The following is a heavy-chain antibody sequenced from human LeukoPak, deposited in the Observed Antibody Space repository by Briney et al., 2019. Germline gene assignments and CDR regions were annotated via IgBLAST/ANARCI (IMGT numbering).Heavy chain of an antibody. CDR3: ARNNLHYYYMDV. J-gene: IGHJ6*03. V-gene: IGHV4-38-2*02. CDR1: GYSISSGFY. CDR2: IYHTGST. Sequence: SETLSLTCTVSGYSISSGFYWGWIRQPPGKGLEWIGGIYHTGSTYSNPSLKSRVTISVDTSKNQFSLKLSSVTAADTAVYYCARNNLHYYYMDVWGKGTTVTVSS.